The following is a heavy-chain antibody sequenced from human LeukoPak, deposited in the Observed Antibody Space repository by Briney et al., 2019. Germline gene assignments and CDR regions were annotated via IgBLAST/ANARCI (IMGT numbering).Heavy chain of an antibody. V-gene: IGHV4-34*01. CDR3: ARGGSSWYYYYYGMDV. CDR2: INHSGST. CDR1: GGSFIGYT. D-gene: IGHD6-13*01. J-gene: IGHJ6*02. Sequence: SETLSPTCAVYGGSFIGYTWSWIRQPPGKGLGWIGEINHSGSTNYNPSLKRRVTISVDTSKNQFSLKLSSVTAADTAVYYCARGGSSWYYYYYGMDVWGQGTTVTVSS.